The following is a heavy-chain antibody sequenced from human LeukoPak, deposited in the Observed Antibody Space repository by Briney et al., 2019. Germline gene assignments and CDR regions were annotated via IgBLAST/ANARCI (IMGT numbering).Heavy chain of an antibody. CDR3: AKDRDRYSSDLDY. CDR2: VSSSGSYT. V-gene: IGHV3-23*01. D-gene: IGHD6-19*01. Sequence: GGSLRLSCVASGFSLSNYIMSWVRQAPGKGLEWVSTVSSSGSYTYYADSVKGRFTISRDNSKNTVYPEVNSLRAEDTAVYYCAKDRDRYSSDLDYWGQGTLVTVSS. CDR1: GFSLSNYI. J-gene: IGHJ4*02.